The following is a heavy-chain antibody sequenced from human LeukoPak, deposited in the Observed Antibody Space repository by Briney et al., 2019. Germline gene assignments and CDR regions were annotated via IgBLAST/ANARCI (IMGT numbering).Heavy chain of an antibody. Sequence: PSETLSLTCTVSGDSITSRSYYWGWIRQPPGKGLEWIGSIYYTGSTYYNPSLKSRVTISVDTSKNQFSLKLSSVTAADKAVYFCAREAGIGTYDFDYWGQGTRVTVSS. CDR3: AREAGIGTYDFDY. J-gene: IGHJ4*02. CDR2: IYYTGST. V-gene: IGHV4-39*01. D-gene: IGHD3-16*01. CDR1: GDSITSRSYY.